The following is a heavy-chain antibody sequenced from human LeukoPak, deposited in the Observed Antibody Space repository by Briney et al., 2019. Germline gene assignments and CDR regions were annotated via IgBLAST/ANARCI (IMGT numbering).Heavy chain of an antibody. Sequence: TSSETLSLTCTVSGGSISSRTYFWGWIRQPPGKGLEWIGNIYYSSWSTYYYPSLKSRVTISVDTSKNQFSLKLSSVTAADTAVYYCASQVYCSAGSCYSNFWGQGTLVTVSS. J-gene: IGHJ4*02. CDR1: GGSISSRTYF. CDR2: IYYSSWST. V-gene: IGHV4-39*01. D-gene: IGHD2-15*01. CDR3: ASQVYCSAGSCYSNF.